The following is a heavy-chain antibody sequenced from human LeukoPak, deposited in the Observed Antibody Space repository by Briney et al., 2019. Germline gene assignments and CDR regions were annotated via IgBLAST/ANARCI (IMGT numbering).Heavy chain of an antibody. Sequence: PGGSLRLSCAASGFTFSDCYMSWIRQAPGKGPEWVSYISNSGSIIFYADSVKGRFTISRDNAKNSLYLQMNSLRAEDTAVYYCASSQATYCGGDCHAFHIWGQGTMVTVSS. CDR2: ISNSGSII. CDR1: GFTFSDCY. D-gene: IGHD2-21*02. CDR3: ASSQATYCGGDCHAFHI. V-gene: IGHV3-11*01. J-gene: IGHJ3*02.